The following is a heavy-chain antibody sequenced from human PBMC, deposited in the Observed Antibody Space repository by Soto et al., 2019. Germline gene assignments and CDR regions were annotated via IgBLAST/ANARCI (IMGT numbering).Heavy chain of an antibody. D-gene: IGHD3-10*01. CDR3: ITVIAISALDF. Sequence: EVQLVDSGGGLVKPGGSLRLSCVASGLSFTNAWMTWVRQAPGKGLEWVGRIKSRTDGGTPDYAAPVKGRFTISRDDSQTTLYLHMDSLTTQHTALYHFITVIAISALDFWGQAPTVTLSS. CDR2: IKSRTDGGTP. V-gene: IGHV3-15*01. CDR1: GLSFTNAW. J-gene: IGHJ6*02.